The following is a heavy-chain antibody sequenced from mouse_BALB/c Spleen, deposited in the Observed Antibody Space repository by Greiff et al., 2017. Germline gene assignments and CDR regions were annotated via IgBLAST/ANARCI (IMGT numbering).Heavy chain of an antibody. CDR1: GFNFKDYY. CDR2: IDPENGNT. V-gene: IGHV14-1*02. J-gene: IGHJ3*01. Sequence: VQLQQSGAELVRPGALVKLSCKASGFNFKDYYMHWVKQRPEQGLEWIGWIDPENGNTIYDPKFQGKASITADTSSNTAYLQLSSLTSEDTAVYYGDIVGTRAYWGQGTLVTVSA. CDR3: DIVGTRAY. D-gene: IGHD3-3*01.